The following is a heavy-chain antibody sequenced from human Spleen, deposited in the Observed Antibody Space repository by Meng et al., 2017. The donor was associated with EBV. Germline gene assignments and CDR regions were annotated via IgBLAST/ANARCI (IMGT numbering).Heavy chain of an antibody. Sequence: EVQLEESGGGLVKPGESLRLCCVASGFTLRSYGMHWVRLAPGKGLEWVSSISSNSIDIYYEDSVKGRFTISRDNAKNSLFLQMNSLRAEDTAVYYCARDRTSNRFDYWGQGTLVTVSS. D-gene: IGHD2-8*01. CDR3: ARDRTSNRFDY. V-gene: IGHV3-21*01. CDR2: ISSNSIDI. CDR1: GFTLRSYG. J-gene: IGHJ4*02.